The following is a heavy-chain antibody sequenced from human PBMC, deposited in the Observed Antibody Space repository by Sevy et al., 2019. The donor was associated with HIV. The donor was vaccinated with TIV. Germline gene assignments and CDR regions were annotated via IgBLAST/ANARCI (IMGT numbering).Heavy chain of an antibody. D-gene: IGHD3-16*01. CDR1: GGTFSSYA. V-gene: IGHV1-69*04. CDR3: ARGREGGLDF. Sequence: ASVKVSCKASGGTFSSYAISWVRQAPGQGLEWMGRIIPINGIANYAQKFQGRVTITADKSTSTAYMELNSLRAEDTAVYYCARGREGGLDFWGQGALVTVSS. J-gene: IGHJ4*02. CDR2: IIPINGIA.